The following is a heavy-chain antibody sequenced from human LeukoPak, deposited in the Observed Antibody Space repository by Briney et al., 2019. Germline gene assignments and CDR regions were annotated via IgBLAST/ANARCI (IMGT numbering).Heavy chain of an antibody. D-gene: IGHD2-15*01. Sequence: ASVKVSCKASGGTFSSYAISWVRQAPGQGLEWMGWINPKSGDTNYAQKFQGRVTMTRDTSISTAYMELSSLRSEDTAVYYCSRDTRAADAEYFQHWGQGTLVIVSS. V-gene: IGHV1-2*02. J-gene: IGHJ1*01. CDR3: SRDTRAADAEYFQH. CDR1: GGTFSSYA. CDR2: INPKSGDT.